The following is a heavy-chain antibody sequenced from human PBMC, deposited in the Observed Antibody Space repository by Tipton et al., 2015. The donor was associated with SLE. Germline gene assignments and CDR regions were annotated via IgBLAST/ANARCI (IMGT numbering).Heavy chain of an antibody. D-gene: IGHD6-19*01. CDR3: ARDGYSSGWDGDFDY. Sequence: GLVKPSETLSLTCAVSGGSISSYYWSWIRQPPGKGLEWIGYIYYSGSTNYNPSLKSRVTISVGTSKNQFSLKLSSVTAADTAVYYCARDGYSSGWDGDFDYWGQGVLVIVSS. J-gene: IGHJ4*02. CDR2: IYYSGST. V-gene: IGHV4-59*12. CDR1: GGSISSYY.